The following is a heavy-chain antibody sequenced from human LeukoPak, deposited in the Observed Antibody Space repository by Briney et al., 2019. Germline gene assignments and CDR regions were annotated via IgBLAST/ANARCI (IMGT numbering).Heavy chain of an antibody. V-gene: IGHV4-59*01. J-gene: IGHJ4*02. Sequence: PSETLSLTCTVSGGSISSYYWSWIRQPPGKALEWIGYVYYNGSTNYNPSLKSRVTISVDTSKNQFSLRLSSVTAADSAVYCCARERRDGYKVYFDYWGQGTLVTVSS. CDR2: VYYNGST. D-gene: IGHD5-24*01. CDR1: GGSISSYY. CDR3: ARERRDGYKVYFDY.